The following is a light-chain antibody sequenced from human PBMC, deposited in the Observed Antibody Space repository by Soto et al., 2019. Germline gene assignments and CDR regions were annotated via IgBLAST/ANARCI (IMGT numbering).Light chain of an antibody. J-gene: IGLJ1*01. CDR2: EVS. V-gene: IGLV2-14*01. CDR3: SSYTSSSTPYV. CDR1: SSDVGGYNY. Sequence: QSFLTQPASVSGSPGQSITISCTGTSSDVGGYNYVSWYQQHPGKAPKLMIYEVSNRPSGVSNRFSGSKSGKTASLTISGLQAEDEADYYCSSYTSSSTPYVFGTGTKVTVL.